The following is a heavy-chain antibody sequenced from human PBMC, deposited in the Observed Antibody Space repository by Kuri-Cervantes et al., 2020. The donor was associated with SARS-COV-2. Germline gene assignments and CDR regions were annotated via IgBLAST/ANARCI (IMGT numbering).Heavy chain of an antibody. Sequence: ASVKVSCKASGYTFTSYGISWVRQAPGQGLEWMGWISAYNGNTNYAQKLQGRVTMTTDTSTSTAYMELRSLRSEDTAVYYCARTSYDSSGYMAFDIRGQGTMVTVSS. D-gene: IGHD3-22*01. J-gene: IGHJ3*02. V-gene: IGHV1-18*01. CDR3: ARTSYDSSGYMAFDI. CDR2: ISAYNGNT. CDR1: GYTFTSYG.